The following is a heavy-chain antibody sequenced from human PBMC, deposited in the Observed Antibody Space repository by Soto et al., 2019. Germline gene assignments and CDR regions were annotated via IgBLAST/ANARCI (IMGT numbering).Heavy chain of an antibody. D-gene: IGHD2-21*02. Sequence: GGSLRLSCAASGFTFSDYYMSWIRQAPGKGLEWVSYISSSGSTIYYADSVKGRFTISRDNATNSLYLQMNSLRAEDTAVYYCARYVFTRMNRKAYCDGDCTTDAFEIWGEGTMVTVPS. V-gene: IGHV3-11*01. CDR3: ARYVFTRMNRKAYCDGDCTTDAFEI. CDR2: ISSSGSTI. J-gene: IGHJ3*02. CDR1: GFTFSDYY.